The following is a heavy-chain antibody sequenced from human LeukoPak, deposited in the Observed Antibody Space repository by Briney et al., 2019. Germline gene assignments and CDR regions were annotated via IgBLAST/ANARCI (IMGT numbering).Heavy chain of an antibody. CDR3: ARGLGGNTAMVNYYYMDV. CDR2: IYYSGST. J-gene: IGHJ6*03. V-gene: IGHV4-59*01. Sequence: PSETLSLTCTVSGSSISSYYWSWIRQPPGKGLEWIGYIYYSGSTNYNPSLKSRVTISVDTSKNQFSLKLSSVTAADTAVYYCARGLGGNTAMVNYYYMDVWGKGTTVTVSS. D-gene: IGHD5-18*01. CDR1: GSSISSYY.